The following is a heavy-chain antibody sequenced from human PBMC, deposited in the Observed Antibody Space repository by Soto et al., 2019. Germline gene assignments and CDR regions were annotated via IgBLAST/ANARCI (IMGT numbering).Heavy chain of an antibody. V-gene: IGHV4-31*03. CDR2: IYYSGST. CDR1: GGSISSGGYY. J-gene: IGHJ6*02. D-gene: IGHD3-22*01. CDR3: ARWIDYYDSSGRDMDV. Sequence: QVQLQESGPGLVKPSQTLSLTCTVSGGSISSGGYYWSWIRQHPGKGLEWIGYIYYSGSTYYNPSLKSRVTISVDTSKNQFSRKLSSVTAADTAVYYCARWIDYYDSSGRDMDVWGQGTTVTVSS.